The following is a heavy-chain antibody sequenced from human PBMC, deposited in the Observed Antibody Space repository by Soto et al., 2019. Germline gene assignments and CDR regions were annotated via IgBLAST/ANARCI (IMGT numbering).Heavy chain of an antibody. J-gene: IGHJ5*02. V-gene: IGHV4-31*03. CDR3: ARDPAP. CDR2: IYNSGST. CDR1: GGSISSGGYY. Sequence: QVQLQESGPGLVKPSQTLSLTCTVSGGSISSGGYYWSWIRQHPGKGLGWIGYIYNSGSTYYNPSXXSXITISAAASKNQFSLKLSSVPAADTAVYYCARDPAPWGQGTLVTVSS.